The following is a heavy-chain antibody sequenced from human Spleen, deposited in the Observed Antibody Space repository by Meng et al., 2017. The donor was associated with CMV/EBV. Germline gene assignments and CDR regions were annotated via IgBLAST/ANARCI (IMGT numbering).Heavy chain of an antibody. Sequence: TFINYGISWVRRAPGQGLEWMGWISVYNGNTKFAQRLQGRVTMTADASTNTAYMELRTLRPDDTAVYYCARDPSPVTTGLLTEWLDPWGQGTLVTVSS. D-gene: IGHD3-22*01. CDR2: ISVYNGNT. CDR1: TFINYG. CDR3: ARDPSPVTTGLLTEWLDP. V-gene: IGHV1-18*01. J-gene: IGHJ5*02.